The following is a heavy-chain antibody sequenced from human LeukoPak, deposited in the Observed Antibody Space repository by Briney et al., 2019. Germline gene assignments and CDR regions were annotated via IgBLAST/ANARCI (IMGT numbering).Heavy chain of an antibody. J-gene: IGHJ3*02. V-gene: IGHV3-20*04. CDR2: INWNGGST. Sequence: GGSLRLSCAASVFTFDDYGMSWVRQAPGKGLEWVSGINWNGGSTGYADSVKGRFTISRDNAKNSLYLQMNSLRAEDTALYYCARATYDSSGYYPEGAFDIWGQGTMVTVSS. D-gene: IGHD3-22*01. CDR3: ARATYDSSGYYPEGAFDI. CDR1: VFTFDDYG.